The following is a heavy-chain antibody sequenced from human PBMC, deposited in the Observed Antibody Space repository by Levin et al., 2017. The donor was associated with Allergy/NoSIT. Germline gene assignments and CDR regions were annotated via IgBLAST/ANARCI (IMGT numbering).Heavy chain of an antibody. CDR2: INANGDDT. CDR3: ARENGGPFDY. V-gene: IGHV3-64*02. CDR1: GFTFSNYA. Sequence: GGSLRLSCVASGFTFSNYAMHWVRQAPGQGLECVSAINANGDDTYYADSVKGRFIISRDSSKNTLYLQMGSLRAEDMAVYYCARENGGPFDYWGQGSLVTVSS. D-gene: IGHD4-23*01. J-gene: IGHJ4*02.